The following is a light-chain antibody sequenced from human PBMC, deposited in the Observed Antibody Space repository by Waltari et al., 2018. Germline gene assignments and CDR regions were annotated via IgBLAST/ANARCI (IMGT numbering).Light chain of an antibody. V-gene: IGLV3-21*04. CDR2: YVS. CDR1: NIADKN. Sequence: SYVLTQAPSVSVAPGETARITCGGNNIADKNVHWYQQKPGQAPVWVIFYVSDRPSGIPERFSGTNSGNTATLTISRAEAGDEADYYCQVWDTSIDLSVFGTGTKVTVL. J-gene: IGLJ1*01. CDR3: QVWDTSIDLSV.